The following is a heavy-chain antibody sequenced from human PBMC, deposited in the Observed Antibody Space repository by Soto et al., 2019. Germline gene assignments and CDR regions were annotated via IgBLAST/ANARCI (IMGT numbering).Heavy chain of an antibody. CDR2: IYYSGST. CDR3: ARVPDR. Sequence: PSETLSLTCAVHSGSFSSYYCTWIRQHPGKGLEWIGYIYYSGSTYYNPSLKSRVTISVDTSKNQFSLKLSSVTAADTAVYYCARVPDRWGQGTLVTVSS. J-gene: IGHJ5*02. V-gene: IGHV4-59*06. CDR1: SGSFSSYY. D-gene: IGHD2-2*01.